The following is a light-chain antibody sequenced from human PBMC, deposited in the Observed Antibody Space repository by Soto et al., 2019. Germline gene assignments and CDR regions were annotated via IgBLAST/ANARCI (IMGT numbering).Light chain of an antibody. CDR1: ISNIGTNY. CDR3: AAWDDTVRSYV. CDR2: RDN. V-gene: IGLV1-47*01. J-gene: IGLJ1*01. Sequence: QSVLTQPPSVSGTPGQRVTISCSGVISNIGTNYVHWFQQLPGTAPKVLSNRDNQRPSGVPDRFSGSKSGTSASLAISGLRSEDEAEYYCAAWDDTVRSYVFGTGTKVTVL.